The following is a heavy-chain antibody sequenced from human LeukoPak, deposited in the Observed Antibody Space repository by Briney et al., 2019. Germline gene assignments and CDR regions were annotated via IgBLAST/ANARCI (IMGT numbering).Heavy chain of an antibody. V-gene: IGHV3-30*04. CDR3: ARVDCRSTSCSPFDY. CDR2: ILYDGSTQ. CDR1: GFTFSTFS. J-gene: IGHJ4*02. D-gene: IGHD2-2*01. Sequence: GGSLRLSCAASGFTFSTFSMHWVRQAPGKGLEWVAVILYDGSTQYYADSVRGRFTASRDNSKDTLYLQMNSLRVEDMAVYYCARVDCRSTSCSPFDYWGQGTLVTVSS.